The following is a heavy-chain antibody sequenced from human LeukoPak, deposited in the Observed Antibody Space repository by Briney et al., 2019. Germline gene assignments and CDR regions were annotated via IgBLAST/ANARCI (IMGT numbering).Heavy chain of an antibody. CDR2: ISAYSGNT. CDR1: GYTFTSYG. Sequence: ASVKVSCRASGYTFTSYGISWVRLAPGQGLEWMGWISAYSGNTNYAQKLQGRVTMTTDTSTSTAYMEHSSISSDDTAVYYCAREAQAAGYAFDIWGQGTMVTVSS. J-gene: IGHJ3*02. D-gene: IGHD6-13*01. V-gene: IGHV1-18*01. CDR3: AREAQAAGYAFDI.